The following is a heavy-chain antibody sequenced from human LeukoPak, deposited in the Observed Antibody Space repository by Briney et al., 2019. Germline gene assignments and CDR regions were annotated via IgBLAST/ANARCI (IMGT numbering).Heavy chain of an antibody. CDR1: GYTFSSYW. Sequence: GGSLRLSCAASGYTFSSYWMHWVRQAPGKGLVWVSRIDTDGSITSYADSVKGRFTISRDNAKNTLYLQMNSLRAEDTAVYYCAKQREGISWSPDYWGQGTLVTVSS. CDR2: IDTDGSIT. D-gene: IGHD6-13*01. J-gene: IGHJ4*02. CDR3: AKQREGISWSPDY. V-gene: IGHV3-74*01.